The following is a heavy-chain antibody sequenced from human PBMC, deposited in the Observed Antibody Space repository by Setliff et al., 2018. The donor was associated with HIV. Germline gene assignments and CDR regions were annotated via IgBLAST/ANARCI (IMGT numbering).Heavy chain of an antibody. V-gene: IGHV1-69*13. CDR2: NIPIFGTA. J-gene: IGHJ4*02. D-gene: IGHD2-21*02. CDR3: ARVTYCGGDCYYFDGIFDY. Sequence: ASVKVSCKASGGTFSSYAISWVRQAPGQGLEWMGGNIPIFGTANYAQKFQGRVTITADESTSTAYMELSSLRSEDTAVYYCARVTYCGGDCYYFDGIFDYWGQGTPVTVSS. CDR1: GGTFSSYA.